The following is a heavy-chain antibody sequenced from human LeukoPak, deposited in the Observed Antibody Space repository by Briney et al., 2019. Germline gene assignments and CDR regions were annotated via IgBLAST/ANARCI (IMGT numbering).Heavy chain of an antibody. J-gene: IGHJ4*02. CDR3: ARRYCSGGSCYSIDY. CDR2: IRYDGSNK. Sequence: GGSLRLSCAASGFTFSSYGMHWVRQAPGKGLEWVALIRYDGSNKYYDSVKGRFTISRDNSKNTLYLQMNSLRAEDTAVYYRARRYCSGGSCYSIDYWGQGTLVTVSS. V-gene: IGHV3-30*02. CDR1: GFTFSSYG. D-gene: IGHD2-15*01.